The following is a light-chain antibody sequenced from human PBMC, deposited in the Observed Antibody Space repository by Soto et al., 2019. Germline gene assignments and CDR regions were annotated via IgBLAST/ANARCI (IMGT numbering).Light chain of an antibody. CDR1: SSNIGSNY. Sequence: QSVLTQPPSASGTPGQRVTISCSGSSSNIGSNYVYWYQQLPGTAPKLLIYRNNQRPSGVPDRFSGSKSGTSASLAISGLRXXXXXXXXXAAWXDSLSGPGYVFGTGTKLTVL. CDR3: AAWXDSLSGPGYV. CDR2: RNN. V-gene: IGLV1-47*01. J-gene: IGLJ1*01.